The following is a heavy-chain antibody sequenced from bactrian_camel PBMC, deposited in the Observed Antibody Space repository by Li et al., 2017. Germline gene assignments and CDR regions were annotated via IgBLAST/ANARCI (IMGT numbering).Heavy chain of an antibody. CDR1: PYVYSAYC. Sequence: LRLSCAASPYVYSAYCKGWFRLAPGKEREGVATIDGAGRTMYTDSVKGRFTISQDNTKTLVYLQMDNLKPEDTAMYSCATRRCSPATIGTWGRGGGILSANRGPRSPSP. CDR2: IDGAGRT. D-gene: IGHD4*01. J-gene: IGHJ4*01. V-gene: IGHV3S53*01.